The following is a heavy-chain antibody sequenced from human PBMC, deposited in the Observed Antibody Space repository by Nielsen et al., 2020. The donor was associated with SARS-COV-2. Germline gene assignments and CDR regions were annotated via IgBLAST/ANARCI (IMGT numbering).Heavy chain of an antibody. CDR1: GGSISSYY. V-gene: IGHV4-59*08. Sequence: SETLSLTCTVSGGSISSYYWSWIRQPPGKGLEWIGYIYYSGSTNYNPSLKSRVTISVDTSKNQFSLKLSSVTAADTAVYYCARCGYSRGWFPGYGMDVWGQETTVTVSS. J-gene: IGHJ6*02. CDR3: ARCGYSRGWFPGYGMDV. CDR2: IYYSGST. D-gene: IGHD6-19*01.